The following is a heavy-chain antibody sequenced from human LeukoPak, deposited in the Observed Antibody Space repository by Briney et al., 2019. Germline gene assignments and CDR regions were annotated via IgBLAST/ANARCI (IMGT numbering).Heavy chain of an antibody. J-gene: IGHJ4*02. Sequence: GGSLRLSCAASGFTFSSYGMHWVRQAPGKGLEWVAVISYDGSNKYYADSVKGRFTISRDNSMNTLYLQMNSLRAEDTAVYYCAKDRVKWLRLRGYFDYWGQGTLVTVSS. CDR2: ISYDGSNK. CDR3: AKDRVKWLRLRGYFDY. V-gene: IGHV3-30*18. CDR1: GFTFSSYG. D-gene: IGHD5-12*01.